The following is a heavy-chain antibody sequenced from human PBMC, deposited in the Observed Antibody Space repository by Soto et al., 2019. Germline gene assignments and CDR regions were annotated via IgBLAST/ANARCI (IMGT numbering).Heavy chain of an antibody. CDR3: ARVPDR. Sequence: PSETLSLTCAVSGGSISSGGYSWSWIRQPPGKGLEWIGYIYHSGSTYYNPSFKSRVTISVDSSKNQFSLKLSSVTAADTAVYYCARVPDRWGQGTLVS. J-gene: IGHJ5*02. CDR2: IYHSGST. CDR1: GGSISSGGYS. V-gene: IGHV4-30-2*01. D-gene: IGHD2-2*01.